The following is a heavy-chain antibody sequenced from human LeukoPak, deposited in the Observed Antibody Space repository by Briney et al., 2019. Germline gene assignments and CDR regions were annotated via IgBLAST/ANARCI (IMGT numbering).Heavy chain of an antibody. Sequence: GRSLRLSCAASGFTFGDYGMHWVRQAPGKGLEWLTLLTYDGTNEYYADSVKGRFAISRDNSKNTLYLQMNSLRAEDTAVYYCARHGAAVYLFDYWGQGTLVTVSS. CDR3: ARHGAAVYLFDY. J-gene: IGHJ4*02. V-gene: IGHV3-30*03. CDR2: LTYDGTNE. CDR1: GFTFGDYG. D-gene: IGHD6-13*01.